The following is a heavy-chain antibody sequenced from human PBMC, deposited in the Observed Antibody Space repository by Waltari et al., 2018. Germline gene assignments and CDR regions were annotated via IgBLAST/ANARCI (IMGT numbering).Heavy chain of an antibody. Sequence: QLQLQESGPGLVKPSETLSLTCTVSGGSISSDDFYWGWIRQPPGQGLEWIGIISYSGNTYYNSSLTSRATVSVDTPKNQFSLMLASVTAAGTAVYYCGTSRGGSEEYWGQGRLVIVSS. CDR3: GTSRGGSEEY. V-gene: IGHV4-39*01. D-gene: IGHD3-16*01. CDR1: GGSISSDDFY. CDR2: ISYSGNT. J-gene: IGHJ4*01.